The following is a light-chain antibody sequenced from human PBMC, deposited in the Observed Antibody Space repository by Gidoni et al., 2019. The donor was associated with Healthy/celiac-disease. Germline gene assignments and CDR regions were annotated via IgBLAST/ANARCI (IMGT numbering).Light chain of an antibody. CDR1: QSISSY. CDR3: QQSYSTPHLT. Sequence: DIQMTQSPSSLSAYVGDRVTITCRASQSISSYLNWYQQKPGKAPKLLIYAASSLQSGVPSRFSGSGSVTDFTLTISSLQPEDFATYYCQQSYSTPHLTFGGGTKVEIK. J-gene: IGKJ4*01. CDR2: AAS. V-gene: IGKV1-39*01.